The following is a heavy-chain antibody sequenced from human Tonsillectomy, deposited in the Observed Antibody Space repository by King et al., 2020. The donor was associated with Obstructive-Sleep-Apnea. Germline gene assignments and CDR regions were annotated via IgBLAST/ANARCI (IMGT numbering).Heavy chain of an antibody. J-gene: IGHJ4*02. Sequence: VQLQQWGAGLLKPSETLSLTCAVYGGSFSGYYWSWIRQPPGKGLEWIGEINHSGSTNYNPSLKSRVTISVDTSKNQFSLKLSSVTAADTAVYYCARGQYYYGSGSRYFGYWGQGTLVTVSS. D-gene: IGHD3-10*01. V-gene: IGHV4-34*01. CDR3: ARGQYYYGSGSRYFGY. CDR1: GGSFSGYY. CDR2: INHSGST.